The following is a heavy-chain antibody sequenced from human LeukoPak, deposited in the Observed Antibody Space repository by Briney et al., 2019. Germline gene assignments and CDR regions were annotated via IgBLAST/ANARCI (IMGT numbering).Heavy chain of an antibody. CDR2: IYSGGST. CDR3: ARDGRYYDFWSGYQPFDY. Sequence: GGSLRLSCAASGFMFSNYAMTWVRQAPGKGLEWVSVIYSGGSTYYADSVKGRFTISRDNSKNTLYLQMNSLRAEDTAVYYCARDGRYYDFWSGYQPFDYWGQGTLVTVSS. CDR1: GFMFSNYA. V-gene: IGHV3-53*05. D-gene: IGHD3-3*01. J-gene: IGHJ4*02.